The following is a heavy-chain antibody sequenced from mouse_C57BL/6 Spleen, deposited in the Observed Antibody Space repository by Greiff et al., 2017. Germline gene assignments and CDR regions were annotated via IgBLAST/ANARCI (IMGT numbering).Heavy chain of an antibody. V-gene: IGHV14-4*01. Sequence: EVQLQQSGAELVRPGASVKLSCTASGFNIKDDYMHWVKQRPEQGLEWIGWIDPENGDTDYASKFQGKATITADTSSNTAYLQLSSLTSEYTAVYYCTTGGDYDPDYFDYWGQGTTRTVSS. J-gene: IGHJ2*01. CDR1: GFNIKDDY. D-gene: IGHD2-4*01. CDR2: IDPENGDT. CDR3: TTGGDYDPDYFDY.